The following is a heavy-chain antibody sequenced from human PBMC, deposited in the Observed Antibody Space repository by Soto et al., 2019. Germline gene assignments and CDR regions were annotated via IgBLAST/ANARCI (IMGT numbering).Heavy chain of an antibody. V-gene: IGHV3-9*01. Sequence: EAQLVESGGDLVQPGTSLRLSCAASGFTFDDYAMSWVRQVPGKGLEWVSGINWNSGTKGYADSVKGRFTISRDNAKNSLYMQRSRLRADDTALYYCTKDRVALIRGWFDTWGQGIQVTVAA. CDR3: TKDRVALIRGWFDT. D-gene: IGHD2-21*01. J-gene: IGHJ5*02. CDR2: INWNSGTK. CDR1: GFTFDDYA.